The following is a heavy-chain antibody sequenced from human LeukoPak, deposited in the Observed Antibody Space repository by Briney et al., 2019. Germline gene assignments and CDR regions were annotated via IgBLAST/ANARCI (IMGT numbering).Heavy chain of an antibody. D-gene: IGHD3-9*01. V-gene: IGHV1-8*01. CDR3: AKNYDFLTGYAN. J-gene: IGHJ4*02. Sequence: ASVKVSCKASGYTFTSYDINWVRQAAGQGLEWMGLVNPNSGNTRYAQKFQGRLTMTRNTSISTAYMELSSLRSEDTAVYYCAKNYDFLTGYANWGQGTLVTVSS. CDR2: VNPNSGNT. CDR1: GYTFTSYD.